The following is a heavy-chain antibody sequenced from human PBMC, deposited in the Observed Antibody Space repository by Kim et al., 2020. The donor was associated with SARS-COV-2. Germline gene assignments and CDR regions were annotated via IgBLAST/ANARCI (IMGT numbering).Heavy chain of an antibody. CDR1: GFTFSSYA. CDR2: IWYDGSNK. D-gene: IGHD2-15*01. CDR3: AKETAEYCSGGSCSAFDI. Sequence: GGSLRLSCAASGFTFSSYAMHWVRQAPGKGLGWVAVIWYDGSNKYYADSVKGRFTISRDNSKNTLYLQMNSLRAEDTAVYYCAKETAEYCSGGSCSAFDIWGQGTMVTVSS. V-gene: IGHV3-33*06. J-gene: IGHJ3*02.